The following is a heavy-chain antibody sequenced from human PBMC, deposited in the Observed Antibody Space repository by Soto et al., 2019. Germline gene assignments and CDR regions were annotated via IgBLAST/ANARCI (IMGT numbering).Heavy chain of an antibody. CDR1: GCTFSSYS. CDR2: ISSRSTTI. V-gene: IGHV3-48*02. D-gene: IGHD3-3*01. CDR3: VRERGTTILGTGLGGWFDGMDV. Sequence: GSLIRSCTASGCTFSSYSMNGVRQAPGKGLEWVSYISSRSTTIYYADSVKVRFTIARDSAKNSLSLQMSSLRDEDTDVYYCVRERGTTILGTGLGGWFDGMDVWGQGTKVTVSS. J-gene: IGHJ6*02.